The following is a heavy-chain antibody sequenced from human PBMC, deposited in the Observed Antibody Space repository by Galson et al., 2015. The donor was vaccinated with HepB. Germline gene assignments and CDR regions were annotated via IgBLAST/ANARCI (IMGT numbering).Heavy chain of an antibody. V-gene: IGHV3-30*02. CDR1: GLTFSSYG. J-gene: IGHJ4*02. D-gene: IGHD6-19*01. CDR3: AKIRYSSGWFFDY. CDR2: IRYDGSNK. Sequence: SLRLSCAASGLTFSSYGMHWVRQAPGKGLEWVAFIRYDGSNKYYADSVKGQFTISRDNSKNTLYLQMNSLRAEDTAVYYCAKIRYSSGWFFDYWGQGTLVTVSS.